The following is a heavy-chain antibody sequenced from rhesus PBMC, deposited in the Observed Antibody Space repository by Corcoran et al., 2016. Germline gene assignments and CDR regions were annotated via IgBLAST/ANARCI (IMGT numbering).Heavy chain of an antibody. CDR3: ARVSSSHAFDF. Sequence: QVKLVQSGAEVKKPGSSVKVSCKASGYTFTDYYMHWVRQAPRQGLEWMGWINPYNGNTKYAQKFQGRVTMTRDTATITAYRERSSLRAEDTAVYYCARVSSSHAFDFWGQGLGVTVSS. CDR1: GYTFTDYY. V-gene: IGHV1S2*01. CDR2: INPYNGNT. J-gene: IGHJ3*01. D-gene: IGHD4-29*01.